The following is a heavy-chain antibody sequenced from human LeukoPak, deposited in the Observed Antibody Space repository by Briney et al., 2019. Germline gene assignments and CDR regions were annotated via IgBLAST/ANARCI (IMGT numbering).Heavy chain of an antibody. Sequence: QVQLVESGGGVVQPGRSLRLSCAASGFTFSSYAMHWVRQAPGKGLEWVAVISFDGSNKYYADSVKGRFTISRDNSKNTLYLQMNSLRAEDTAVYYCARVVDGDHLVPDYFDYWGQGTLVTVSS. CDR3: ARVVDGDHLVPDYFDY. CDR1: GFTFSSYA. V-gene: IGHV3-30-3*01. CDR2: ISFDGSNK. D-gene: IGHD4-17*01. J-gene: IGHJ4*02.